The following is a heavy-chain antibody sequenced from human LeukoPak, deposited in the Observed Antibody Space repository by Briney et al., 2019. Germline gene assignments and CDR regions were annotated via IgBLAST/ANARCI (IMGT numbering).Heavy chain of an antibody. J-gene: IGHJ5*02. CDR1: GYTSTSYG. CDR2: ISAYNGNT. D-gene: IGHD6-19*01. CDR3: ARDKNRGLAAVNWFDP. Sequence: ASVKVSCKASGYTSTSYGISWVRQAPGQGLEWMGWISAYNGNTNYAQKLQGRVTMTTDTSTSTAYMELRSLRSDDTAVYYCARDKNRGLAAVNWFDPWGQGTLVTVSS. V-gene: IGHV1-18*01.